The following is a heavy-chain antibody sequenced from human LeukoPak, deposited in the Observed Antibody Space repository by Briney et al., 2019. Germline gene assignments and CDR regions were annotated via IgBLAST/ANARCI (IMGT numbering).Heavy chain of an antibody. D-gene: IGHD2-2*02. CDR2: FDPEDGET. Sequence: AASVKVSRKVSGYTLTELSMHWVRQAPGKGLEWMGGFDPEDGETIYAQKFQGRVTMTEDTSTDTAYMELSSLRSEDTAVYYCVGDWYQLPYSSDAFDIWGQGTMVTVSS. CDR1: GYTLTELS. CDR3: VGDWYQLPYSSDAFDI. V-gene: IGHV1-24*01. J-gene: IGHJ3*02.